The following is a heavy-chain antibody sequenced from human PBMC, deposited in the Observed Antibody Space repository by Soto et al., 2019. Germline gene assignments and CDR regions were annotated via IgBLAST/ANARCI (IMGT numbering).Heavy chain of an antibody. D-gene: IGHD6-6*01. CDR2: INPNSGGT. V-gene: IGHV1-2*02. CDR1: GYTFTGYY. CDR3: ARAFPYSSSPELDY. J-gene: IGHJ4*02. Sequence: ASVKVSCKASGYTFTGYYMHGVRQAPGQGREWMGWINPNSGGTNYAQKFQGRVTMTRDTSISTAYMELSRLRSDDTAVYYCARAFPYSSSPELDYWGQGTLVTVSS.